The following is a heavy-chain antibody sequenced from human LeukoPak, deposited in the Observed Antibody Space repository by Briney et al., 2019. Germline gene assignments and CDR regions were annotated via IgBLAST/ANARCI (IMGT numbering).Heavy chain of an antibody. J-gene: IGHJ4*02. Sequence: GGSLRLSCAASGFTFSSYWMSWVRQAPGKGLEWVANMKQDGSEKYYVDSVKGRFTISRDNAKNSLYLQMNSLRAEDTAVYYCARVRAIAAAVDYFDYWGQGTLVTVSS. CDR3: ARVRAIAAAVDYFDY. D-gene: IGHD6-13*01. CDR2: MKQDGSEK. V-gene: IGHV3-7*01. CDR1: GFTFSSYW.